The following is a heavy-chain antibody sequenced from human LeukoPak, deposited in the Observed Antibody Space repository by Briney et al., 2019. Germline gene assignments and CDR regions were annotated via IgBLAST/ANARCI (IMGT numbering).Heavy chain of an antibody. J-gene: IGHJ4*02. CDR2: IWYDGSDK. CDR1: GFTFSNAW. CDR3: ARDHRGGPLV. Sequence: GGSLRLSCAASGFTFSNAWMSWVRQAPGKGLEWVAVIWYDGSDKYYADSVKDRFTISRDNSKNTLYLQMNSLRAEDTAVYYCARDHRGGPLVWGQGTLVTVSS. D-gene: IGHD3-16*01. V-gene: IGHV3-33*08.